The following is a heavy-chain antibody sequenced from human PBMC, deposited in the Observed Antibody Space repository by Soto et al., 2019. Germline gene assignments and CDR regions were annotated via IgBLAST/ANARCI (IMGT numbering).Heavy chain of an antibody. V-gene: IGHV4-39*01. CDR1: GVYISSSSYY. Sequence: SETLSLTCTVSGVYISSSSYYWGWIRQPPGKGLERIGCIYYSGSTNYNPSLKSRATISVDTSKDQFSLKLSSVTAADTAVYYCARHGTGYDYIWGIYRSGYYFDYWGQGTLVTVSS. D-gene: IGHD3-16*02. CDR3: ARHGTGYDYIWGIYRSGYYFDY. J-gene: IGHJ4*02. CDR2: IYYSGST.